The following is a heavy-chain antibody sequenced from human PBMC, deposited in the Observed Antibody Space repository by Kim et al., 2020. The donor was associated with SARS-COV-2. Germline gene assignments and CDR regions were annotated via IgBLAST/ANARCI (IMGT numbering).Heavy chain of an antibody. CDR3: ASGYCSVGDCSFRSGMDV. D-gene: IGHD2-15*01. Sequence: GGSLRLSCAVSGFSVSNKYMTWVRRAPGKGLEWVSLIYSGGNTYYADSVQGRFIISRDNSENTVYLQMHSLRAEDTAVYYCASGYCSVGDCSFRSGMDVWGQGTAVTV. V-gene: IGHV3-53*01. CDR1: GFSVSNKY. J-gene: IGHJ6*02. CDR2: IYSGGNT.